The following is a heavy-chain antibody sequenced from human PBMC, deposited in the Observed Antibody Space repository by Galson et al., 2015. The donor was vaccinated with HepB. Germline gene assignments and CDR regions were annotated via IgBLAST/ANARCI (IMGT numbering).Heavy chain of an antibody. Sequence: SVKVSCKASGYTFTSYAMNWVRQAPGQGLEWMGWINTNTGNPTYAQGFTGRFVFSLDTSVSTAYLQISSLKAEDTAVYYCARGMAGVVTPEDGAFDIWGQGTMVTVSS. CDR1: GYTFTSYA. J-gene: IGHJ3*02. CDR3: ARGMAGVVTPEDGAFDI. CDR2: INTNTGNP. D-gene: IGHD4-23*01. V-gene: IGHV7-4-1*02.